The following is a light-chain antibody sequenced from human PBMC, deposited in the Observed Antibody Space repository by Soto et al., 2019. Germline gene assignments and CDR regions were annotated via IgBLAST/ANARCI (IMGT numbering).Light chain of an antibody. V-gene: IGLV4-69*01. CDR1: SGHSSYD. CDR3: QTWGTGIHVV. Sequence: QLVLTQSPSASASLGASVKLTCTRSSGHSSYDIAWHQQQPEKGPRYLMKLNSDGSHSKGDGIPDRFSGSSSGAERYLTSASLQSEDEDDYYCQTWGTGIHVVFGGGTKVTVL. J-gene: IGLJ2*01. CDR2: LNSDGSH.